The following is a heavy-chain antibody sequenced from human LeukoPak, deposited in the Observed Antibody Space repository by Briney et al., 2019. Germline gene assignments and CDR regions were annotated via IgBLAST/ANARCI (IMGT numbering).Heavy chain of an antibody. V-gene: IGHV3-7*04. CDR2: IMQDGSEK. CDR1: GFTFSSYC. CDR3: ACDREYYYGSGSFDY. J-gene: IGHJ4*02. D-gene: IGHD3-10*01. Sequence: GGSLRLSCGASGFTFSSYCMSWVRQAPGKGLEWVANIMQDGSEKYYVDSVKGRFTISRDNAKNSLYLQMNSLRAEDTAVYYCACDREYYYGSGSFDYWGQGTLVTVSS.